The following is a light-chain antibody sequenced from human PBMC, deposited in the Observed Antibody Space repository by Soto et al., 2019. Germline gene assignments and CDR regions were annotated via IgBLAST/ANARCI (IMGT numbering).Light chain of an antibody. V-gene: IGLV2-14*01. J-gene: IGLJ1*01. CDR2: EVT. CDR3: SSYTSSSLYV. CDR1: SSDVGGHHF. Sequence: SALTQPPSASRSPGPSVTISCTETSSDVGGHHFVSWYQQQSGKAPKLAIYEVTYRPSGFSDPSSGSKSGNTASLTISGIQPEDEAEYSCSSYTSSSLYVFGTGTKVTVL.